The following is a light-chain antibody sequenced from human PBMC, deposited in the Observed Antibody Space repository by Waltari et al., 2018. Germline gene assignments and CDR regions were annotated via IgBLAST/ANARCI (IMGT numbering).Light chain of an antibody. CDR3: SSFIYDSRVL. CDR1: NGDTVDFNS. J-gene: IGLJ2*01. CDR2: EVG. Sequence: ALTQPASVSGSPGQSITVSCTAVNGDTVDFNSVSWFQPQPGKTPKLIIYEVGNRPSDLSWRFSGSQSGHRASLALSGLQTDDEGDYYCSSFIYDSRVLFGGGTKVTVL. V-gene: IGLV2-14*01.